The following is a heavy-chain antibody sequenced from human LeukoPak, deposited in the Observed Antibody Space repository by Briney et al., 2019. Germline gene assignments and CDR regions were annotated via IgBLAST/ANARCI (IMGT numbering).Heavy chain of an antibody. Sequence: GGSLRLSCVASGFTFSSYEMNWVRQAPGKGLEWLSYIGSSDSTTHYADSVKGRFTISRDNAKNSLYLQMNSLRVEDTAVYYCARGPGYCSSNSCYDGTGDYYYYMDVWGKGTTVTISS. CDR2: IGSSDSTT. CDR3: ARGPGYCSSNSCYDGTGDYYYYMDV. D-gene: IGHD2-2*01. J-gene: IGHJ6*03. CDR1: GFTFSSYE. V-gene: IGHV3-48*03.